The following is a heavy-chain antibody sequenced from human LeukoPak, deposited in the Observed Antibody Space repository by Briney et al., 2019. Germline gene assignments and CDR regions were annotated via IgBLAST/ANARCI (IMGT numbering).Heavy chain of an antibody. CDR1: GFMFSSYW. CDR2: IKQDGSER. V-gene: IGHV3-7*01. CDR3: ARGLPYYYYYMDV. J-gene: IGHJ6*03. Sequence: GGSLRLSCAASGFMFSSYWMSWVRQPPGKGLEWVANIKQDGSERYYVDSVKGRSTISRDNAQNSLYLQMNSLRAEDTAVYYCARGLPYYYYYMDVWGKGTTVTVSS.